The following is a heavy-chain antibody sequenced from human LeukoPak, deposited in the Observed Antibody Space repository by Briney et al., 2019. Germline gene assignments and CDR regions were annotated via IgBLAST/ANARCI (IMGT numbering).Heavy chain of an antibody. D-gene: IGHD3-10*01. CDR3: AKDLTPARSGSGSDAFDI. CDR2: ISWNSGSI. Sequence: GGSLRLPCAVSGFTFDDYAMHWVRQAPGKGLEWVSGISWNSGSIGYADSVKGRFTISRDNAKNSLYLQMNSLRAEDMALYYCAKDLTPARSGSGSDAFDIWGQGTMVTVSS. CDR1: GFTFDDYA. V-gene: IGHV3-9*03. J-gene: IGHJ3*02.